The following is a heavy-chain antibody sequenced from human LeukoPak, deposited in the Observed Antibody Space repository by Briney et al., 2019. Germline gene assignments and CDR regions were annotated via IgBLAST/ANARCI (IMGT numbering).Heavy chain of an antibody. D-gene: IGHD3-10*01. Sequence: SQTLSLTCAVSGGSISSGGYSWSWIRQPPGKGLEWIGYIYHSGSTYYNPSLKSRVTISVDRSKNQFSLKLSSVTAADTAVYYCARDLGSGHDHWYFDLWGRGTLVTVSS. CDR1: GGSISSGGYS. V-gene: IGHV4-30-2*01. CDR2: IYHSGST. CDR3: ARDLGSGHDHWYFDL. J-gene: IGHJ2*01.